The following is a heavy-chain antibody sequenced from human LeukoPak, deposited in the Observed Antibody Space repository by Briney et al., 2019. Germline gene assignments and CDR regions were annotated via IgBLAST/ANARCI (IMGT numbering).Heavy chain of an antibody. CDR3: ARVHSSSWYGFDY. D-gene: IGHD6-13*01. CDR2: IYYSGST. J-gene: IGHJ4*02. V-gene: IGHV4-59*01. CDR1: GGSISSYY. Sequence: PSEALSLTCTVSGGSISSYYWSWIRQPPGKGLEWIGYIYYSGSTNYNPSLKSRVTISVDTSKNQFSLKLSSVTAADTAVYYCARVHSSSWYGFDYWGQGTLVTVSS.